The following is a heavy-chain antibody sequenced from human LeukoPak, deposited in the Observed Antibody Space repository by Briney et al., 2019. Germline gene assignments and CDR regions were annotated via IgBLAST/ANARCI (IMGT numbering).Heavy chain of an antibody. CDR1: GGSISSSSYY. CDR2: IYYSGST. D-gene: IGHD2-15*01. CDR3: ASANSSGGSCYFTTFDY. Sequence: SETLSLTCTVSGGSISSSSYYWGWIRQPPGKGLEWIGSIYYSGSTYYNPSLKSRVTISVDTSKNQFSLKLSSVTAADTAVYYCASANSSGGSCYFTTFDYWGQGTLVTVSS. J-gene: IGHJ4*02. V-gene: IGHV4-39*01.